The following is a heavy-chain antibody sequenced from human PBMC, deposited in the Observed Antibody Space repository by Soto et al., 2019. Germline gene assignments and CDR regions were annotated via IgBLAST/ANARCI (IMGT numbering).Heavy chain of an antibody. CDR2: ISYDGSSK. D-gene: IGHD5-18*01. J-gene: IGHJ4*02. CDR3: ARGDGYIYGNTFDS. V-gene: IGHV3-30-3*01. Sequence: PGGSLRLSCAASGFTFGNYAMHLFRQSPGKGLEWMAFISYDGSSKYYADSVTGRFTISRDNSRNTLYLQMNSLRAEDTAVYYCARGDGYIYGNTFDSWGQGTLVTVSS. CDR1: GFTFGNYA.